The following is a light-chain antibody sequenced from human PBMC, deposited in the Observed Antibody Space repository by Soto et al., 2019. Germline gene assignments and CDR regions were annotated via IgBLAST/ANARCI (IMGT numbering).Light chain of an antibody. J-gene: IGKJ2*01. Sequence: DLQMTQSPSSLSASVGDRVTITCRASQSISTYLNWYQQKPGRAPNLLISAASSLQSGVPSRFSGSGSGRDFTLTISSLQPEDFATYYCQQTYSTLYTFGQGTKLEI. CDR2: AAS. V-gene: IGKV1-39*01. CDR1: QSISTY. CDR3: QQTYSTLYT.